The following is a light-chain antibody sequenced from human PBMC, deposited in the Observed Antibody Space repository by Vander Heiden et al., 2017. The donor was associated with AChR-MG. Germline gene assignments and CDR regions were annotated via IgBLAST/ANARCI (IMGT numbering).Light chain of an antibody. CDR2: WAY. CDR3: QQYYEAPYT. J-gene: IGKJ2*01. Sequence: DIVMTQSPDSLAVSLGERATINCKSSQSVLYSPNSKEYLAWYQQKPRQPPKLLIYWAYTRESGVPDRFSGSGSGTGFTLTISSLEAEDVAVYYCQQYYEAPYTFGQGTKLEIK. V-gene: IGKV4-1*01. CDR1: QSVLYSPNSKEY.